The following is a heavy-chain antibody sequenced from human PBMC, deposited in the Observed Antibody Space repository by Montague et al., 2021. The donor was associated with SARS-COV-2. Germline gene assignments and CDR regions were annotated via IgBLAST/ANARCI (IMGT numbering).Heavy chain of an antibody. J-gene: IGHJ6*02. CDR1: HYSITYAYY. D-gene: IGHD2-2*01. V-gene: IGHV4-38-2*02. CDR3: SRTPQYCDTTSCYLPNAMDV. CDR2: ICDGGST. Sequence: SETLSLTCTVSHYSITYAYYWGWVRQPPGKGLEWIVNICDGGSTXXNPXXXSRVTISVDTSKNQFSLKLTSVTPADTAVYYCSRTPQYCDTTSCYLPNAMDVWGQGTTVTVSS.